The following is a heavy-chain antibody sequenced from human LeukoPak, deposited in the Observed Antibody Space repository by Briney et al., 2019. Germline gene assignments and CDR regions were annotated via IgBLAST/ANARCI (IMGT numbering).Heavy chain of an antibody. CDR1: GGTFSSYA. D-gene: IGHD3-3*01. V-gene: IGHV1-69*05. J-gene: IGHJ6*03. CDR3: ASSPVTIFGVTSWYYYYMDV. CDR2: IIPIFGTA. Sequence: SVKVSCKASGGTFSSYAISWVRQAPGQGLEWMGGIIPIFGTANYAQKFQGRVTITTDESTSTACMELSSLRSEDTAVNYCASSPVTIFGVTSWYYYYMDVWGKGTTVTVSS.